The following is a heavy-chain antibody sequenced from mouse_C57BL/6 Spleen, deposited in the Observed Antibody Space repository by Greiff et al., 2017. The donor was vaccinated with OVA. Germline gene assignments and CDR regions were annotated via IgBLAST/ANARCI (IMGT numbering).Heavy chain of an antibody. V-gene: IGHV3-6*01. CDR2: ISYDGSN. Sequence: VQLKESGPGLVKPSQSLSLTCSVTGYSITSGYYWNWIRQFPGNKLEWMGYISYDGSNNYNPSLKNRISITRDTSKNQFFLKLNSVTTEDTATYYCARDYDYDGGYWGQGTSVTVSS. CDR1: GYSITSGYY. CDR3: ARDYDYDGGY. J-gene: IGHJ4*01. D-gene: IGHD2-4*01.